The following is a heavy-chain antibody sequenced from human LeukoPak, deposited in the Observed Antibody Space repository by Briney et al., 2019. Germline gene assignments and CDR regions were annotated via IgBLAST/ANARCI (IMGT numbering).Heavy chain of an antibody. V-gene: IGHV4-34*01. D-gene: IGHD3-10*01. J-gene: IGHJ5*02. Sequence: SETLSLTCAVYGGSFSGYYWTWIRQPPGKGLEWIGEIHYSGSATYNPSLKSRVTISVDTSKNQFSLKLSSVTAADTAVYYCARDQHGSGKDLPSFGFDPWGQGTLVTVSS. CDR3: ARDQHGSGKDLPSFGFDP. CDR2: IHYSGSA. CDR1: GGSFSGYY.